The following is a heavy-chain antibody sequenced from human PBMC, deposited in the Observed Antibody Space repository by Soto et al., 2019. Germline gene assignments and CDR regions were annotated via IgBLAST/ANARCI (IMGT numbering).Heavy chain of an antibody. V-gene: IGHV1-3*01. CDR1: GYTFTSYA. CDR2: INAGNGNT. CDR3: ARPAIPNYYYYGMDV. D-gene: IGHD2-2*02. J-gene: IGHJ6*02. Sequence: AASVKVSCKASGYTFTSYAMHWVRQAPGQRLEWMGWINAGNGNTKYSQKFQGRVTITRDTSASTAYMELSSLRSEDTAVYYCARPAIPNYYYYGMDVWGQGXTVTVYS.